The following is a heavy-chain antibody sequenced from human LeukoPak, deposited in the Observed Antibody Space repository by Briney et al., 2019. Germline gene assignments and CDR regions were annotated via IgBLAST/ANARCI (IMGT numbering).Heavy chain of an antibody. D-gene: IGHD3-22*01. Sequence: SETLPLTCAVSGGSFSGYYWYWIRQPPGKGLEWIGEINHGESTNYNPSLKSRATLSVDTSKNQFSLKLTSVTAADTAVYYCARGRTYYYDTSGYYPSIYYGMDVWGQGTTVIVSS. CDR1: GGSFSGYY. CDR3: ARGRTYYYDTSGYYPSIYYGMDV. J-gene: IGHJ6*02. V-gene: IGHV4-34*01. CDR2: INHGEST.